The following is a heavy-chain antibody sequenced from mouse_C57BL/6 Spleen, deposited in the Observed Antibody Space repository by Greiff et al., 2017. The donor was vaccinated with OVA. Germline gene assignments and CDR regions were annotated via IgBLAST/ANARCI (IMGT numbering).Heavy chain of an antibody. V-gene: IGHV1-72*01. CDR1: GYTFTSYW. CDR3: ARAPNSNDYAMDY. D-gene: IGHD2-5*01. CDR2: IDPNSGGT. Sequence: QVQLQQPGAELVKPGASVKLSCKASGYTFTSYWMPWVKQRPGRGLAWIGRIDPNSGGTKYNEKFKSKATLTVDKPSSTAYMQLSSLTSEDSAVDNCARAPNSNDYAMDYGGQGTSVTVSS. J-gene: IGHJ4*01.